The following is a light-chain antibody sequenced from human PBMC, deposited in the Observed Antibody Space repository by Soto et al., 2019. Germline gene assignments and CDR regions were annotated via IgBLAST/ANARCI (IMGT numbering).Light chain of an antibody. CDR2: GAS. V-gene: IGKV3D-20*02. CDR3: QQRSNWPPIT. Sequence: EIVLTQSPGTLSLSPGGRATLSCRASQSVSSSYLAWYQQKPGQAPRLLIYGASSRATGIPDRFSGSGSGTDFTLTISRLEPEDFAVYYCQQRSNWPPITFGQGTRLEIK. CDR1: QSVSSSY. J-gene: IGKJ5*01.